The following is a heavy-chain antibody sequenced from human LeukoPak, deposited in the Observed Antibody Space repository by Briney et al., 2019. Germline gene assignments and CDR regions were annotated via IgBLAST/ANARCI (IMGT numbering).Heavy chain of an antibody. V-gene: IGHV3-21*01. CDR3: AKDDPNDYKPWIY. CDR1: GFTFSSYS. Sequence: GGSLRLSCAASGFTFSSYSMNWVRQAPGKGLEWVSSISSSSSYIYYADSVKGRFTISRDNAKNSLYLQMNSLRAEDTAVYYCAKDDPNDYKPWIYWGQGTLVIVSS. CDR2: ISSSSSYI. J-gene: IGHJ4*02. D-gene: IGHD4-11*01.